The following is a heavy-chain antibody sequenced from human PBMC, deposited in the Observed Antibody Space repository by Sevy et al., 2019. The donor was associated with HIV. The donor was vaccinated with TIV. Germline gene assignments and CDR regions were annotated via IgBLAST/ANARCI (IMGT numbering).Heavy chain of an antibody. CDR2: ISGSGGST. CDR3: AKCHYYDISGHSYGYYYYYGMDV. J-gene: IGHJ6*02. V-gene: IGHV3-23*01. CDR1: GFTFSSYA. D-gene: IGHD3-22*01. Sequence: GGSLRPSCAASGFTFSSYAMSWVRQAPGKGLEWVSAISGSGGSTYYADSVKGRFTISRDNSKNTLHLQMNSLRAEDSAVYYCAKCHYYDISGHSYGYYYYYGMDVWGQGTTVTVSS.